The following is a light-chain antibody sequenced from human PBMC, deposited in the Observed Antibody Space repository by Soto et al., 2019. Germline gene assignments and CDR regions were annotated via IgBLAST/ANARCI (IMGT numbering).Light chain of an antibody. CDR3: SSYTSSSTRV. V-gene: IGLV2-14*02. J-gene: IGLJ2*01. CDR2: EGS. CDR1: SSDVGGYNL. Sequence: QSALTQPASVSGSPGQSITISCTGTSSDVGGYNLVSWYQQHPDKAPKLVIYEGSKRPSGVSSRFSGSKSGNTASLTISGLQAEDEADYYCSSYTSSSTRVFGGGTKLTVL.